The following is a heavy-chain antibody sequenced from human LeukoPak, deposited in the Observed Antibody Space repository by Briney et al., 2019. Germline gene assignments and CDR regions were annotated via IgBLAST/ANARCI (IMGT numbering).Heavy chain of an antibody. D-gene: IGHD6-13*01. CDR2: IQYDGSDK. CDR3: ARALRGAAAEGY. CDR1: GFTFSSFG. Sequence: GESLRLSCAASGFTFSSFGMHWVRQAPGKGLEWVSFIQYDGSDKYYADSVKGRYTISRDNSKNTMYLQMNSLRAEDTAVYYCARALRGAAAEGYWGQGTLVTVSS. J-gene: IGHJ4*02. V-gene: IGHV3-30*02.